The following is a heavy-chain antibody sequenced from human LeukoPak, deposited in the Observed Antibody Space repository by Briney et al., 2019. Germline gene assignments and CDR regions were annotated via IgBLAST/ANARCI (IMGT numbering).Heavy chain of an antibody. CDR1: GFTFSSYA. CDR2: ISGSGGST. V-gene: IGHV3-23*01. CDR3: AKDPIAAAGPPSYY. J-gene: IGHJ4*02. D-gene: IGHD6-13*01. Sequence: GGSLRLSCAASGFTFSSYAVSWVRQAPGKGLEWVSAISGSGGSTYYADSVKGRFTISRDNSKNALYPQMNSLRAEDTAVYYCAKDPIAAAGPPSYYWGQGTLVTVSS.